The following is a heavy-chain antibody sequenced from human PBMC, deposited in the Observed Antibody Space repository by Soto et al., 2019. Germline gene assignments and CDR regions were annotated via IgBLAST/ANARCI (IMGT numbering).Heavy chain of an antibody. V-gene: IGHV4-4*02. CDR2: IHPDGRT. CDR1: GGSISSNDW. Sequence: QVQLQESGPGLLKPSGTLSLTCAVSGGSISSNDWWSWVRQPPGKGLEWIGDIHPDGRTNYSPSLKSRGTISMDKSNNHFFLTLTSVTAADTAVYYCASRIEAHGAIPWGQGTLVTVSS. D-gene: IGHD5-12*01. J-gene: IGHJ5*02. CDR3: ASRIEAHGAIP.